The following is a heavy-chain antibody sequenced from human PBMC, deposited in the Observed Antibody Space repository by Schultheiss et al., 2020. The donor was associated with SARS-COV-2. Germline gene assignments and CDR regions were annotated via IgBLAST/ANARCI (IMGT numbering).Heavy chain of an antibody. CDR1: GFTFSTYG. J-gene: IGHJ6*02. CDR3: ARGVTHYYYGMDV. D-gene: IGHD2-21*02. V-gene: IGHV3-33*01. Sequence: GGSLRLSCAASGFTFSTYGMHWVRQAPGKGLEWVAVIWCDGSDKYYADSVKGRFTISRDNSKNTLYLQMNSLRAEDTGVYYCARGVTHYYYGMDVWGQGTTVTVSS. CDR2: IWCDGSDK.